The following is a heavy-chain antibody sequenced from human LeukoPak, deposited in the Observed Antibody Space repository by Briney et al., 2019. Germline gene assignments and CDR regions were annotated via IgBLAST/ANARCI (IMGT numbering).Heavy chain of an antibody. Sequence: ASVKVSCKASGYPFTSYGISWVRQAPGQGLDWMGWVSSYNDNTNHAQKSQGRVTMTTDTSTSTAYMELRSLRSDDTAVYYCARDYHDSSGYRHYYVMDVWGQGTTVTVSS. CDR2: VSSYNDNT. J-gene: IGHJ6*02. CDR3: ARDYHDSSGYRHYYVMDV. CDR1: GYPFTSYG. D-gene: IGHD3-22*01. V-gene: IGHV1-18*01.